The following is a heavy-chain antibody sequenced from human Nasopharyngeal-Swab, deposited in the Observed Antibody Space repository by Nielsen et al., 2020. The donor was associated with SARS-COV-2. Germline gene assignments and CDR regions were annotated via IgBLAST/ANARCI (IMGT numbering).Heavy chain of an antibody. CDR1: GFTFSSYD. CDR3: ARDGDQYMFDD. J-gene: IGHJ4*02. V-gene: IGHV3-74*01. D-gene: IGHD2-21*02. Sequence: GESLKISCAASGFTFSSYDMHWVRQAPGKGLAWVSRIKGDGSDKRYADSVRGRFTISRDNAKNTLYLQMNSLRADDTAVYYCARDGDQYMFDDWGQGTLVTVSS. CDR2: IKGDGSDK.